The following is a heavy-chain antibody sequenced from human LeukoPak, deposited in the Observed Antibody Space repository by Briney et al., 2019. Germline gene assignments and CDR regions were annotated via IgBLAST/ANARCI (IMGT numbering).Heavy chain of an antibody. CDR2: IYYSGST. Sequence: SETLSLTCTVSGGSISSYYWSWIRQPPGKGLEWIGYIYYSGSTNYNPSLKSRVTISVDTSKNQFSLKLSSGTAADTAVYYCAREGKSDDYVWGSYRYYFDYWGQGTLVTVSS. D-gene: IGHD3-16*02. V-gene: IGHV4-59*01. CDR1: GGSISSYY. J-gene: IGHJ4*02. CDR3: AREGKSDDYVWGSYRYYFDY.